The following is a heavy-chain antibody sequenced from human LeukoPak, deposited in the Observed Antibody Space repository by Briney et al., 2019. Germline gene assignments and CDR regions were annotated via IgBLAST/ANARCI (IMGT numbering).Heavy chain of an antibody. V-gene: IGHV3-74*01. D-gene: IGHD3-22*01. CDR1: GFTFSSYW. J-gene: IGHJ3*02. Sequence: PGGSLRLSCAASGFTFSSYWMHWVRQAPGKGLVWVSRINSDGSSTSYADSVKGRFTISRDNAKNTLYLQMNSLRAEDTAVYYCATNYDYDAFDIWGQGTMVTVSS. CDR3: ATNYDYDAFDI. CDR2: INSDGSST.